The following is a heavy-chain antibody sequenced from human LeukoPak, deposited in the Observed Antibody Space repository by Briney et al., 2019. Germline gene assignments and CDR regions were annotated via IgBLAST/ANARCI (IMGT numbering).Heavy chain of an antibody. J-gene: IGHJ4*02. Sequence: PGGSLRLSCAASGFTFSSYSMNWVRQAPGKGLEWVSGITYSSGYTYYADSVKGRFTISRDNSRNTLYLQMNSLRAEDTAVYYCAKDPSDLGGSGSNNYFDCWGQGTLVTVSS. CDR2: ITYSSGYT. CDR3: AKDPSDLGGSGSNNYFDC. D-gene: IGHD3-10*01. V-gene: IGHV3-23*01. CDR1: GFTFSSYS.